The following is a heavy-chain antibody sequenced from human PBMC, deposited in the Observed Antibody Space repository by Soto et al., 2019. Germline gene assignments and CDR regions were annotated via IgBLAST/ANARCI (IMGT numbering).Heavy chain of an antibody. D-gene: IGHD5-18*01. V-gene: IGHV2-5*02. CDR2: IYWDDDK. CDR1: GFSLSTSGVG. CDR3: AHRHEDTAMFISDY. Sequence: QITLKESGPTLVKPTQTLTLTCTFSGFSLSTSGVGVGWIRQPPGKALEWLALIYWDDDKRYSPSLKSRLTITKDTSKNQVVLTMTNMDPVDTATYYCAHRHEDTAMFISDYWGQGTLFTVSS. J-gene: IGHJ4*02.